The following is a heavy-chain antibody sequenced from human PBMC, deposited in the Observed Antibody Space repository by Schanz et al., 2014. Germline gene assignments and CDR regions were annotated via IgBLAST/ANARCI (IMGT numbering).Heavy chain of an antibody. D-gene: IGHD3-16*01. CDR2: IYTSGST. CDR1: GGSISSGSYY. J-gene: IGHJ6*02. Sequence: QVQLQESGPGLVKPSQTLSLTCTVSGGSISSGSYYWSWIRQPAGKGLEWIGRIYTSGSTNYNPSLKSRVPISVDTPKNQFTVKLSSVTAADTAVYYCARHGGIPYYPMDVWGQGTTVTVSS. V-gene: IGHV4-61*02. CDR3: ARHGGIPYYPMDV.